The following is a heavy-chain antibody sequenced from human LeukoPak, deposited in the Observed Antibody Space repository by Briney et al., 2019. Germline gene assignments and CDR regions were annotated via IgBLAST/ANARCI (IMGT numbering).Heavy chain of an antibody. CDR1: GYSFTSYW. D-gene: IGHD3-22*01. V-gene: IGHV5-51*01. CDR2: IYPGDSDT. J-gene: IGHJ4*02. Sequence: GESLKISCKGSGYSFTSYWIGWVRQMPGKGLEWMGIIYPGDSDTRYSPSFQGQVTISADKSISTAYLQWSSLKASDTAMYYCARQSHYDSSSPIPEWGDYWGQGTLVTVSS. CDR3: ARQSHYDSSSPIPEWGDY.